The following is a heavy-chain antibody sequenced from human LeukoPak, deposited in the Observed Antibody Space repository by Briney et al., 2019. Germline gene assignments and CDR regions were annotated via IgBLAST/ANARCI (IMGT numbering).Heavy chain of an antibody. CDR2: IYYSGST. CDR3: ARVRIAARPGSYAFDI. Sequence: PSETLSLTCTVSGGSISSYYWSWIRQPPGKGLEWIGYIYYSGSTNYNPSLKSRVTISVDTSKNQFSLKLSSVTAADTAVYYCARVRIAARPGSYAFDIWGQGTMVTVSS. J-gene: IGHJ3*02. CDR1: GGSISSYY. V-gene: IGHV4-59*01. D-gene: IGHD6-6*01.